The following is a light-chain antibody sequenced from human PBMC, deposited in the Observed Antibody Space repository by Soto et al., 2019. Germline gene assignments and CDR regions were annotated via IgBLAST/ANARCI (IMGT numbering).Light chain of an antibody. CDR3: QQFGSYPLT. V-gene: IGKV3-20*01. Sequence: EFLLTQSPGNLSLSQGERATLSCRASQTVRNNYLAWYQQKPGQAPRLLIYDASSRATGIPDRFSGGGSGTDFTLTISRLEPEDFAVYYCQQFGSYPLTFGGGTKVDIK. J-gene: IGKJ4*01. CDR2: DAS. CDR1: QTVRNNY.